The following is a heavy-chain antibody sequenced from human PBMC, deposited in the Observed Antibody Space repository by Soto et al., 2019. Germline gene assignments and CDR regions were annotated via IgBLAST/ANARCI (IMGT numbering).Heavy chain of an antibody. J-gene: IGHJ5*02. CDR2: IYATGTT. D-gene: IGHD1-1*01. V-gene: IGHV4-4*07. Sequence: SETLSLTCNVSGASLSRYYWSWIRQPPGKGLEWIGRIYATGTTDYNPSLKSRVMMSVDTSKKQFSLRLRSVTAADTAVYYCVRDGTKTLRDWFDPWGQGISVTVSS. CDR3: VRDGTKTLRDWFDP. CDR1: GASLSRYY.